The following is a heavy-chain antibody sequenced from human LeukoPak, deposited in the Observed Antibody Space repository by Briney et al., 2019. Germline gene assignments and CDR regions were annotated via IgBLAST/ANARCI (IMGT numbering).Heavy chain of an antibody. CDR1: GYSFTTYW. CDR3: ARAQELNDAFDI. CDR2: FNPADSDI. V-gene: IGHV5-51*01. D-gene: IGHD1-26*01. Sequence: GESLKISCEVYGYSFTTYWLGWVRQMPGKGLEWMGTFNPADSDIRYSPSFQGQVTISADKSISTAYLQWSSLKASDTAMYYCARAQELNDAFDIWGQGTMVTVSS. J-gene: IGHJ3*02.